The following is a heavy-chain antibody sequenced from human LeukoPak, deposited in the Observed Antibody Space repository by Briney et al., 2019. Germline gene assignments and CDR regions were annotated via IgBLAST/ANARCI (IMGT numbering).Heavy chain of an antibody. CDR1: GGSISSSNW. CDR3: ARVDYDYVWGSYRDAFDI. Sequence: SETLSLTCAVSGGSISSSNWWSWVRQPPGKGLEWIGEIYHSGSTNYNPSLKSRVTISVDKSKNQFSLKLSSVTAADTAVYYCARVDYDYVWGSYRDAFDIWGQGTMVTVSS. J-gene: IGHJ3*02. D-gene: IGHD3-16*01. V-gene: IGHV4-4*02. CDR2: IYHSGST.